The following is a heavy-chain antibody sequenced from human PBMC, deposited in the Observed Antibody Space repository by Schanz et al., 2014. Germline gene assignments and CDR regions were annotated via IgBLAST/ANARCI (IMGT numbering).Heavy chain of an antibody. V-gene: IGHV3-30-3*01. CDR1: GFTLNNAW. CDR3: ARDNSHWLVDY. D-gene: IGHD6-19*01. Sequence: VQLVESGGGLVKPGGSLRLSCATSGFTLNNAWMNWVRQAPGKGLEWVAAITTAGTKMYYADSVRGRFTVSRDNSKNTLYLEVNSLRPEDTALYYCARDNSHWLVDYWGQGTLVTVSS. J-gene: IGHJ4*02. CDR2: ITTAGTKM.